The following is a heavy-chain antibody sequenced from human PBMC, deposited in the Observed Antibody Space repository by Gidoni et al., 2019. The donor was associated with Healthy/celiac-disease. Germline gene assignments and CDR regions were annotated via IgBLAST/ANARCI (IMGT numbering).Heavy chain of an antibody. Sequence: EVQLVESWCGLVQPGRSLSLSCAAPGFAFDDYAMHWVRQAPGKGLEWVSGISGNSGSIGYADSVKGRFTISRDNAKNPLYRQMNSLRAEDTALYYCAKVTSVADPYFDHWGQGTLVTVSS. V-gene: IGHV3-9*01. D-gene: IGHD6-19*01. CDR1: GFAFDDYA. CDR2: ISGNSGSI. CDR3: AKVTSVADPYFDH. J-gene: IGHJ4*02.